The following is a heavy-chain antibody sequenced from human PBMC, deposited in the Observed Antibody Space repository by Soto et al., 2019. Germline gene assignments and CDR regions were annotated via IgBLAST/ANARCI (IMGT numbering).Heavy chain of an antibody. Sequence: GGSLRLSCAASGFTFSSYGMHWVRQAPGKGLEWVAVIWYDGSNKYYADSVKGRFTISRDNSKNTLYLQMNSLRAEDTAVYYCARHRYYYGSGSYSTLPYYYMDVWGKGTTVTVSS. D-gene: IGHD3-10*01. V-gene: IGHV3-33*01. J-gene: IGHJ6*03. CDR1: GFTFSSYG. CDR2: IWYDGSNK. CDR3: ARHRYYYGSGSYSTLPYYYMDV.